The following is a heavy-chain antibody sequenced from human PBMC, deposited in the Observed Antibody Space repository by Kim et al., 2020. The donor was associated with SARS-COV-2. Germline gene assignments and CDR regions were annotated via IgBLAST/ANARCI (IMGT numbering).Heavy chain of an antibody. Sequence: SETLSLTCAVYGGSFSGYYWSWIRQPPGKGLEWIGEINHSGSTNYNPSLKSRVTISVDTSKNQFSLKLSSVTAADTAVYYCARAPIVVVVAATYYYYYG. D-gene: IGHD2-15*01. CDR3: ARAPIVVVVAATYYYYYG. CDR1: GGSFSGYY. CDR2: INHSGST. J-gene: IGHJ6*01. V-gene: IGHV4-34*01.